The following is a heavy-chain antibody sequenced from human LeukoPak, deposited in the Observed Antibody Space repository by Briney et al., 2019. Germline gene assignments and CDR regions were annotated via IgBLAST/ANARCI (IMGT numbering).Heavy chain of an antibody. V-gene: IGHV1-24*01. CDR3: ATDGRYSSGWYVADY. J-gene: IGHJ4*02. CDR1: GYTLTELS. CDR2: FDPEDGET. Sequence: ASVKVSCKVSGYTLTELSMHWVRQAPGKGLEWMGGFDPEDGETIYAQKFQGRVTMTEDTSTDTAYMELSSLRSEDTAVYYCATDGRYSSGWYVADYWGQETLVTVSS. D-gene: IGHD6-19*01.